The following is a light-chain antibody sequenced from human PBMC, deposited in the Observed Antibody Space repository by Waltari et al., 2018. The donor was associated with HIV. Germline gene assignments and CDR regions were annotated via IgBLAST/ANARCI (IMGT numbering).Light chain of an antibody. CDR2: RNN. Sequence: QSVLTQPPSASGTPGQRVTISCSGSNSNVGNNYVSWYQHLPGTTPKLLIYRNNPRPSGDPDRFSRAKSGTSAALAISGLRSEDEADYYCAAWDDSLSGRVFGGGTKLTVL. CDR3: AAWDDSLSGRV. V-gene: IGLV1-47*01. CDR1: NSNVGNNY. J-gene: IGLJ3*02.